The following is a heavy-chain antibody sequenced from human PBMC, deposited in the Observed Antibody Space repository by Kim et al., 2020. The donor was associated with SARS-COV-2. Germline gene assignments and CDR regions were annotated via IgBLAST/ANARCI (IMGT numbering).Heavy chain of an antibody. CDR1: GFTFDDYA. CDR2: ISGDGGST. J-gene: IGHJ6*02. Sequence: GGSLRLSCAASGFTFDDYAMHWVRQAPGKGLEWVSLISGDGGSTYYADSVKGRFTISRDNSKNSLYLQMNSLRTEDNALYYCAKDTGGVAGTSYYYYGMDVWGQGTTVTVSS. CDR3: AKDTGGVAGTSYYYYGMDV. V-gene: IGHV3-43*02. D-gene: IGHD6-19*01.